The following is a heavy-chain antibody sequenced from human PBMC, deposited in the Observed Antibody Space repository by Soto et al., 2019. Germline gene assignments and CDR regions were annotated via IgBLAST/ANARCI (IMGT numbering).Heavy chain of an antibody. V-gene: IGHV3-23*01. CDR1: GFRFDIYG. CDR2: ISGSGGST. Sequence: EVQLLTSGGGLAQPGGSLRLSCAVTGFRFDIYGMGWVRQAPGKGLEWVSSISGSGGSTNYADSVKGQFTISRDNSRNPLYLQMNNLIAEDTAIYYCAKGHGEYLGNYFDYWGQGTMVTVSS. D-gene: IGHD4-17*01. J-gene: IGHJ4*02. CDR3: AKGHGEYLGNYFDY.